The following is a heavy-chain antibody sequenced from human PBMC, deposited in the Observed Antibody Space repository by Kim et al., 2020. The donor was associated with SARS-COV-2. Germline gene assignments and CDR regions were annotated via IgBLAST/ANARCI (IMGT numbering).Heavy chain of an antibody. CDR1: GFTFSSYG. CDR2: ISYDGSNK. CDR3: AKDLYPVMINAACDI. Sequence: GGSLRLSCAASGFTFSSYGMHWVRQAPGKGLEWVAVISYDGSNKYYADSVKGRFTISRDNSKNTLYLQMNSLRAEDTAVFYCAKDLYPVMINAACDICGQGTMVTFSS. D-gene: IGHD3-22*01. J-gene: IGHJ3*02. V-gene: IGHV3-30*18.